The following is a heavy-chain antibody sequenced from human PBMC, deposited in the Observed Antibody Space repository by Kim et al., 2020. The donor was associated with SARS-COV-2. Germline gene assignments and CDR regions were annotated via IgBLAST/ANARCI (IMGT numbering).Heavy chain of an antibody. D-gene: IGHD3-10*01. V-gene: IGHV3-11*01. CDR3: ARGSLWGGDY. Sequence: IHHARPVNGQYTNSRDNAKNSVYLQMNSLRVEDTAVYYCARGSLWGGDYWGQGTLVTVSS. CDR2: I. J-gene: IGHJ4*02.